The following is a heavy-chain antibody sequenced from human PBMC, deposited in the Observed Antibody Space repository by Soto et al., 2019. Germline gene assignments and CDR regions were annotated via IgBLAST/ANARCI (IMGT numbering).Heavy chain of an antibody. V-gene: IGHV3-23*01. CDR3: ARSDIVVVQAAIMDY. Sequence: GVSLRLSCAASGFTFSSYAMSWVRQAPGKGLEWVSAISGSGDSTYYADSVKGRFTISRDNSKNTLYLQMNSLRAEDTAVYYCARSDIVVVQAAIMDYSAQLILFTVS. CDR2: ISGSGDST. D-gene: IGHD2-2*01. J-gene: IGHJ4*02. CDR1: GFTFSSYA.